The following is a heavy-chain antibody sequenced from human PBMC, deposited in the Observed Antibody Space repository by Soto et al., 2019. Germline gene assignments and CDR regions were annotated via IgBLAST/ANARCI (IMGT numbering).Heavy chain of an antibody. CDR2: IWYDGSKK. D-gene: IGHD3-22*01. V-gene: IGHV3-33*01. CDR1: GFTFSNYG. J-gene: IGHJ4*02. CDR3: ARYVGSDESGCFDH. Sequence: PGGSLRLSCAASGFTFSNYGVHWVRQAPGKGLEWVAVIWYDGSKKYYADSVKGRFTISRDNSKNTLYLQMDSLGAEDTAVYYCARYVGSDESGCFDHWGQGTRVTVSS.